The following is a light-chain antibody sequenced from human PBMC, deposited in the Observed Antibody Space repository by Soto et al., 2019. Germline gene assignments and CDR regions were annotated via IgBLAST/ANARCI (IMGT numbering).Light chain of an antibody. CDR3: QQYGSTHPFT. J-gene: IGKJ5*01. CDR2: GAA. V-gene: IGKV3-20*01. CDR1: QSVSSN. Sequence: EILMTQSPATLSVSPGERATLSCRASQSVSSNLAWYQQKPGQAPRLIIYGAASRANGIPDRVSGSGSGTDFTLILSRLEPEDHALYDCQQYGSTHPFTFGQGTRLEIK.